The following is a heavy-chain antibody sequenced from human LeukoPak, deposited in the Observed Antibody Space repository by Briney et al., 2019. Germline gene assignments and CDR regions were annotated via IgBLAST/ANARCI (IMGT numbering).Heavy chain of an antibody. CDR3: ASTKPGYSSGWPRNYYYYYMDV. D-gene: IGHD6-19*01. V-gene: IGHV4-59*01. CDR2: ISYSGES. CDR1: GGSMTNYY. J-gene: IGHJ6*03. Sequence: SETLSLTCTVSGGSMTNYYWGYIRQPPGKGLEWIAYISYSGESNYTPSLRSRVTMSVDMSKNQFSLKLTSVTAADTAVYYCASTKPGYSSGWPRNYYYYYMDVWGKGTTVTVSS.